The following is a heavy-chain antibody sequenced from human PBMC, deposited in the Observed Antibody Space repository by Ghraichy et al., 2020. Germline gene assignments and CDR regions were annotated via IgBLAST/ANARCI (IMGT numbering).Heavy chain of an antibody. CDR2: ISYDGSNK. Sequence: GGSLRLSCAASGFTFSSYAMHWVRQAPGKGLEWVAVISYDGSNKYYADSVKGRFTISRDNSKNTLYLQMNSLRAEDTAVYYCARPSGYDPRLPFDYWGQGTLVTVSS. J-gene: IGHJ4*02. CDR1: GFTFSSYA. V-gene: IGHV3-30-3*01. CDR3: ARPSGYDPRLPFDY. D-gene: IGHD5-12*01.